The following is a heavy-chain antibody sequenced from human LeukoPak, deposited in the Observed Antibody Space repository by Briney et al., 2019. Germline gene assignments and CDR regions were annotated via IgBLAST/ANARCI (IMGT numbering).Heavy chain of an antibody. CDR3: ARGAGYSPGFDT. CDR1: GASINSYH. V-gene: IGHV4-59*01. D-gene: IGHD5-24*01. Sequence: SETLSLTCTVSGASINSYHWSWIRQPPGKALEWIGYSSYTGSPKYTPSLKSRVIMSKDTSKNQISLKLSAVTAADTAVYYCARGAGYSPGFDTWGQGTLVTVSP. J-gene: IGHJ5*02. CDR2: SSYTGSP.